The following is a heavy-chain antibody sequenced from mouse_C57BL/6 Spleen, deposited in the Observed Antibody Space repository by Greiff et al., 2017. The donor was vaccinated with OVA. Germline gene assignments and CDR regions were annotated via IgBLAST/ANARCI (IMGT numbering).Heavy chain of an antibody. CDR2: ISYDGSN. CDR3: AREYYD. D-gene: IGHD1-1*01. Sequence: EVKLMESGPGLVKPSQSLSLTCSVTGYSITSGYYWNWIRQFPGNKLEWMGYISYDGSNNYNPSLKNRISITRDTSKNQFFLKLNSVTTEDTATYYCAREYYDWGQGTLVTVSA. J-gene: IGHJ3*01. V-gene: IGHV3-6*01. CDR1: GYSITSGYY.